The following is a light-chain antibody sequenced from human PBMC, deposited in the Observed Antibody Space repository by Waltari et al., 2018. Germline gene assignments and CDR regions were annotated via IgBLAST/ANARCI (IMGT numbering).Light chain of an antibody. CDR2: DSY. Sequence: QAVVHQEHSLTVSPGGTVTLTCGSSTGACPSGPYPYWLQQKPGQAPRTLIYDSYIKQSWTPARFSASLVGGKAVLTLSGAQAEDEAKYYCWLAYTGGIVVFGGGTELAVL. J-gene: IGLJ2*01. CDR1: TGACPSGPY. CDR3: WLAYTGGIVV. V-gene: IGLV7-46*01.